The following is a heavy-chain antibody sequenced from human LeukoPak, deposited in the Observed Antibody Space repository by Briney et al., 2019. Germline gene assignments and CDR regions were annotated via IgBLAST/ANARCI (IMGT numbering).Heavy chain of an antibody. CDR2: IYYSGST. D-gene: IGHD3-10*01. V-gene: IGHV4-39*07. Sequence: SETLSLTCTVSGGSISSSSYYWGWIRQPPGKGLEWIGSIYYSGSTYYNPSLKSRVTISVDTSKNQFSLKLSSVTAADTAVYYCARIWWGYYGSGSYYTRDYYYMDVWGKGTTVTVSS. CDR3: ARIWWGYYGSGSYYTRDYYYMDV. J-gene: IGHJ6*03. CDR1: GGSISSSSYY.